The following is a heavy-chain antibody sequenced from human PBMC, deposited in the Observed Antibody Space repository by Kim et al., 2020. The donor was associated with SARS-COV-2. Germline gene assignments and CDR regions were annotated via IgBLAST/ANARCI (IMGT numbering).Heavy chain of an antibody. J-gene: IGHJ4*02. CDR1: GFTFSDYY. CDR2: ISSSGSTI. D-gene: IGHD3-9*01. Sequence: GGSLRLSCAASGFTFSDYYMSWIRQAPGKGLEWVSYISSSGSTIYYADSVKGRFTISRDNAKNSLYLQMNSLRAEDTAVYYCARDATYYVILTGYYTLDYWGKGTLVTVSS. CDR3: ARDATYYVILTGYYTLDY. V-gene: IGHV3-11*04.